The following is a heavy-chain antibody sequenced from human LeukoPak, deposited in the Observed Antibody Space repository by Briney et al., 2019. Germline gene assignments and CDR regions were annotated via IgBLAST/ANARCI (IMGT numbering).Heavy chain of an antibody. J-gene: IGHJ4*02. Sequence: PGGSLRLSCAASGFTFSSSAMSWVRQVPGKGLEWVSGISASGGSTYYADSVRGRFTISRDNSKNTLYVQMNSLRAEDTGVYYCAKDHNWSIDYWGRGTLVTVSS. D-gene: IGHD3-3*01. CDR3: AKDHNWSIDY. CDR2: ISASGGST. V-gene: IGHV3-23*01. CDR1: GFTFSSSA.